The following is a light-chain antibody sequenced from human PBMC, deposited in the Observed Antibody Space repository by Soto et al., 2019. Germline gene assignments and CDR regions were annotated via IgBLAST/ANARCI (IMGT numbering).Light chain of an antibody. V-gene: IGLV4-69*01. CDR1: SGHSNYA. Sequence: QSVLTQSPSASASLGASVKLTCTLSSGHSNYAIAWHQQQSEKGPRYLMKLNSDGSHSKGDGIPDRFSGSSSGAERYPAISRLQSEDEADYYCQTWGSGIVVFGGGTKVTV. J-gene: IGLJ2*01. CDR3: QTWGSGIVV. CDR2: LNSDGSH.